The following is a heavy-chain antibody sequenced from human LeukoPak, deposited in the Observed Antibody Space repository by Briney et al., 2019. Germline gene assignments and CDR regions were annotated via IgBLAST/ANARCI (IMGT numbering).Heavy chain of an antibody. V-gene: IGHV3-48*03. Sequence: GGSLRLSCAASGFTFSSYQMNWVRQAPGKGLEWVSYISSSGSSIYYADSVKGRFTISRDNAKNSLYLQMNSLRAEDTAVYYCVRGLSGYVLFGGGAFDILGQWTMVHDSS. CDR1: GFTFSSYQ. CDR3: VRGLSGYVLFGGGAFDI. D-gene: IGHD5-12*01. CDR2: ISSSGSSI. J-gene: IGHJ3*02.